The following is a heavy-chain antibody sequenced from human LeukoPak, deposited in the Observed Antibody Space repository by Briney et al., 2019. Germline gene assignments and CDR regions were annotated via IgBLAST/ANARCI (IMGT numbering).Heavy chain of an antibody. CDR1: GFTFSNYA. D-gene: IGHD4-17*01. J-gene: IGHJ4*02. CDR3: AKTTTDYGDYRSY. V-gene: IGHV3-23*01. Sequence: QPGGSLRLSCSVFGFTFSNYAMHWVRQAPGKGLEWVSTISGGGDNTYYADSVRGRFTISRDNSNDTLYLQMTSLRAADTAVYYCAKTTTDYGDYRSYWGLGTLVTVSS. CDR2: ISGGGDNT.